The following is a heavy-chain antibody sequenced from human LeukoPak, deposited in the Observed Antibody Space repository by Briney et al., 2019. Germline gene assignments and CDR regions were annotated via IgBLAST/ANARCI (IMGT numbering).Heavy chain of an antibody. CDR1: EFTFSSYS. CDR2: ISYDGSYK. Sequence: GRSLRLSCAASEFTFSSYSMHWVRQAPGKGLEWVALISYDGSYKDYADSAKGRFSLSRDNSKNTLYLQMNSLRAEDTAVYYCARLGGGDEHVSNSAIYGMDVWGPGTTVTVSS. CDR3: ARLGGGDEHVSNSAIYGMDV. J-gene: IGHJ6*02. D-gene: IGHD3-16*01. V-gene: IGHV3-30*04.